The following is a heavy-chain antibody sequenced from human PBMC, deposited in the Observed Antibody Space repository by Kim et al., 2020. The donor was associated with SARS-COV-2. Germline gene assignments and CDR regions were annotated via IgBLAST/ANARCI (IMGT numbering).Heavy chain of an antibody. V-gene: IGHV1-24*01. CDR2: FDPEDGET. CDR3: ATDYAIFGVATAVDY. J-gene: IGHJ4*02. Sequence: ASVKVSCKVSGYTLTELSMHWVRQAPGKGLERMGGFDPEDGETIYAQKFQGRVTMTEDTSTDTAYMELSSLRSEDTAVYYCATDYAIFGVATAVDYWGQGTLVTVSS. CDR1: GYTLTELS. D-gene: IGHD3-3*01.